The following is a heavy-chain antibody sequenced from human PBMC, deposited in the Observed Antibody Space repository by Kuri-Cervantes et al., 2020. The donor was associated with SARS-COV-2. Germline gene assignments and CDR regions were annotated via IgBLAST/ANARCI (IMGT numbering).Heavy chain of an antibody. V-gene: IGHV3-30*18. CDR3: AKGTTYYYGSGSYFFDY. Sequence: GESLKISCAASRFTFNTYRMNWVRQAPGKGLEWVAVISYDGSNKYYADSVKGRFTISRDNSKNTLYLQMNSLRAEDTAVYYCAKGTTYYYGSGSYFFDYWGQGTLVTVSS. J-gene: IGHJ4*02. CDR2: ISYDGSNK. D-gene: IGHD3-10*01. CDR1: RFTFNTYR.